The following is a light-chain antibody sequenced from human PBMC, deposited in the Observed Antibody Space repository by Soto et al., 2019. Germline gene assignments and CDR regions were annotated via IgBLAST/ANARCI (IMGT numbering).Light chain of an antibody. CDR1: SSNIGSNT. Sequence: QSVLTQPPSASGTPGQRVTISCSGSSSNIGSNTVNWYQHLPGTAPKLLIYSDTERPSGVPDRFSGSKSGTSASLAISGLQSEDEADYYCATWDDSRGVFGGGTKLTVL. J-gene: IGLJ3*02. CDR2: SDT. V-gene: IGLV1-44*01. CDR3: ATWDDSRGV.